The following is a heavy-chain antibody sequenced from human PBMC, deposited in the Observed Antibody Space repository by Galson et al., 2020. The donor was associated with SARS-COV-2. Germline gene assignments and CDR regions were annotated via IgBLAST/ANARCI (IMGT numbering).Heavy chain of an antibody. V-gene: IGHV3-73*01. J-gene: IGHJ3*02. CDR2: IRSKANNYAT. Sequence: GESLKIHCAASGFTHSGSVMLWVRQASGKRLAWVGHIRSKANNYATAYASSVKGRFTISSDDSKNTAYLQMNSRKTEDTAVYYCTRPGDAFDIWGQGTMGTVSS. D-gene: IGHD7-27*01. CDR1: GFTHSGSV. CDR3: TRPGDAFDI.